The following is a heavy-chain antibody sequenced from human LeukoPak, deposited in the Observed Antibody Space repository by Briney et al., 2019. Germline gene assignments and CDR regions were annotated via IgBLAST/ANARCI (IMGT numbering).Heavy chain of an antibody. CDR1: GFTFSSYW. J-gene: IGHJ6*02. CDR3: ARSNSGYYYYGMDV. Sequence: GGSLRPSCAASGFTFSSYWMSWVRQAPGKGLEWVANIKQDGSEKYYVDSVKGRFTISRDNAKNSLYLQMNSLRAEDTAVYYCARSNSGYYYYGMDVWGQGTTVIVSS. D-gene: IGHD3-22*01. V-gene: IGHV3-7*01. CDR2: IKQDGSEK.